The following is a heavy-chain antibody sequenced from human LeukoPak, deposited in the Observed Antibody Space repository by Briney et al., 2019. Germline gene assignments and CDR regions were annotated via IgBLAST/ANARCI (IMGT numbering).Heavy chain of an antibody. CDR1: GFTFSSYA. V-gene: IGHV3-23*01. CDR3: AKDDYDILTGSFQH. D-gene: IGHD3-9*01. Sequence: GGSLRLSXAASGFTFSSYAMSWVRQAPGKGLEWVSAISGSGGSTYYADSVKGRFTISRDNSKNTLYLQMNSLRAGDTAVYYCAKDDYDILTGSFQHWGQGTLVTVSS. J-gene: IGHJ1*01. CDR2: ISGSGGST.